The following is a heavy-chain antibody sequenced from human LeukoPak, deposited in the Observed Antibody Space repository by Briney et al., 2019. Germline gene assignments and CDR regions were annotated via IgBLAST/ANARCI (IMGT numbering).Heavy chain of an antibody. Sequence: PGGSLRLSCAASRFISSNYGIQSVRQAPGKGLEWVAFIRYDGSNKYYGDSVKGRFTISRDNSKNTLYLQMNSLRAEDTAVYYCANDLQYSSSWAGGFDCWGQGTLVTVSS. D-gene: IGHD6-13*01. CDR2: IRYDGSNK. J-gene: IGHJ4*02. CDR3: ANDLQYSSSWAGGFDC. CDR1: RFISSNYG. V-gene: IGHV3-30*02.